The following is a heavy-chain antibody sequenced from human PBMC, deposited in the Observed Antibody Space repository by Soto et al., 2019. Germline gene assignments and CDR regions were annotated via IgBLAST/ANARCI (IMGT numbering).Heavy chain of an antibody. CDR1: GGSISSGGYS. Sequence: SETLSLTCAVSGGSISSGGYSWSWIRQPPGKGLEWIGYIYHSGSTYYNPSLKSRVTISVDRSKNQFSLKLSSVTAADTAVYYCAREGRVATFDYWGQGSLVTVS. V-gene: IGHV4-30-2*01. CDR2: IYHSGST. J-gene: IGHJ4*02. D-gene: IGHD5-12*01. CDR3: AREGRVATFDY.